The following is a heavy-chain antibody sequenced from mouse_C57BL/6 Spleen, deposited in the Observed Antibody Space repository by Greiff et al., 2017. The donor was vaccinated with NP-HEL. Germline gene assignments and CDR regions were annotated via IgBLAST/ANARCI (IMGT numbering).Heavy chain of an antibody. Sequence: VQLKQSGPELVKPGASVKIPCKASGYTFTDYNMDWVKQSHGKSLEWIGDINPNNGGTIYNQKFKGKATLTVDKSSSTAYMELRSLTSEDTAVYYCARSYLRSYFDVWGTGTTVTVSS. CDR1: GYTFTDYN. CDR2: INPNNGGT. V-gene: IGHV1-18*01. J-gene: IGHJ1*03. D-gene: IGHD5-1-1*01. CDR3: ARSYLRSYFDV.